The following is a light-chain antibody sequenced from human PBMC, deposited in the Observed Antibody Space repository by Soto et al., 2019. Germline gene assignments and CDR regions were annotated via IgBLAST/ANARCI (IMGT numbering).Light chain of an antibody. J-gene: IGKJ2*03. CDR2: ATS. V-gene: IGKV3-20*01. Sequence: EIVLTQSPGTLSLSPGESVTLSCRASQSVSSLYLAWYQQKPGQAPRLLIYATSSRATGIPDRFIGSGSGTDFTLTIGRLDPEDFAVYYCQQYGNSPRYSFGQGTRLAIK. CDR3: QQYGNSPRYS. CDR1: QSVSSLY.